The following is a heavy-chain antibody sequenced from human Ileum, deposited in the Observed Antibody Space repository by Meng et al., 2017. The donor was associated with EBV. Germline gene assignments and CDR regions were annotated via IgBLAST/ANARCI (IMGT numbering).Heavy chain of an antibody. Sequence: QVQLQGSGPGLVKPSETLFLTCSVPGGSVSSGGNYWSWIRQPPGKGLEWIGYIYHSGSTNYNPSLKSRVTISVDTSKNQFSLKLSSVTAADTAVYYCARDGYSSGSDWGQGTLVTVSS. CDR2: IYHSGST. CDR3: ARDGYSSGSD. CDR1: GGSVSSGGNY. J-gene: IGHJ4*02. V-gene: IGHV4-61*08. D-gene: IGHD6-19*01.